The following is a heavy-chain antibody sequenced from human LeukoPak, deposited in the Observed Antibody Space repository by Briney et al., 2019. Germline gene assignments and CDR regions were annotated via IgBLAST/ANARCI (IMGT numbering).Heavy chain of an antibody. CDR3: ARAMDGSFDY. D-gene: IGHD3-10*01. J-gene: IGHJ4*02. Sequence: SETLSLTCTVSGGSISSYYWSWIRQPPGKGLEWIGYIYYSGSTNYNPSLRSRVTISVDTSKNQFSLKLSSVTAADTAVYYCARAMDGSFDYWGQGTLVTVSS. V-gene: IGHV4-59*01. CDR1: GGSISSYY. CDR2: IYYSGST.